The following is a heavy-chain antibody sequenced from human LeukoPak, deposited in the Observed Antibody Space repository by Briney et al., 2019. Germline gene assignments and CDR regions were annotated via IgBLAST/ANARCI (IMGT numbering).Heavy chain of an antibody. CDR2: IIPILGIA. CDR3: ASSYGSGTQEGAFDI. D-gene: IGHD3-10*01. V-gene: IGHV1-69*04. Sequence: ASVKVSCKASGGTFSSYAISWVRQAPGQGLEWMGRIIPILGIANYAQKFQGRVTITADKSTSTAYMELNSLRSEDTAVYYCASSYGSGTQEGAFDIWGQGTMVTVSS. CDR1: GGTFSSYA. J-gene: IGHJ3*02.